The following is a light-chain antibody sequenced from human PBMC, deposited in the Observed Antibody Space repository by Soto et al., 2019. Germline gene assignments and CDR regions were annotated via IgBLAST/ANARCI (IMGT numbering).Light chain of an antibody. J-gene: IGLJ1*01. Sequence: QSVLTQPASVSGSPGQSITISCTGTSSDVGGYNYVSWHQLHPGKAPKLMVYEVSNRPSGVSNRFSGSKSGNTASLTISGLQAEDEADYYCSSYTSSSTYVFGTGTKLPVL. CDR3: SSYTSSSTYV. V-gene: IGLV2-14*01. CDR2: EVS. CDR1: SSDVGGYNY.